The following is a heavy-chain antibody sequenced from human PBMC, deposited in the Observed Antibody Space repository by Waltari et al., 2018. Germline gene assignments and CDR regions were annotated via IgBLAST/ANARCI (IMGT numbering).Heavy chain of an antibody. CDR2: INHSGST. CDR3: ARGLRWYPARFDY. D-gene: IGHD6-6*01. V-gene: IGHV4-34*01. CDR1: GGSFSGYY. Sequence: QVQLQQWGAGLLKPSETLSLTCAVYGGSFSGYYWSWIRQPPGKGLEWIGEINHSGSTNCNPSLKSRVTISVDTSKNQFSLKLSSVTAADTAVYYCARGLRWYPARFDYWGQGTLVTVSS. J-gene: IGHJ4*02.